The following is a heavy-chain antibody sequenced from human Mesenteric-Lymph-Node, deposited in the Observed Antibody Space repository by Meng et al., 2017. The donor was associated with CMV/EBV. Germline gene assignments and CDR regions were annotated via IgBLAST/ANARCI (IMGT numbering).Heavy chain of an antibody. CDR1: GFSFSDHY. J-gene: IGHJ4*02. V-gene: IGHV3-72*01. D-gene: IGHD3-3*01. CDR2: SRYKAYSYTT. Sequence: GESLKISCAASGFSFSDHYMDWVRQAPGKGLEWVGRSRYKAYSYTTEYAASVQDRFTISRDDSKDLLYLQMNSLKTEDTAVYYCARGDFRGYFDYWGQGTLVTVS. CDR3: ARGDFRGYFDY.